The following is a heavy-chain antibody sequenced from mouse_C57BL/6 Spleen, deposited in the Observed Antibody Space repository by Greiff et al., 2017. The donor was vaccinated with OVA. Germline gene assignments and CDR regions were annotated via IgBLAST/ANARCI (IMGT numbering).Heavy chain of an antibody. CDR1: GYTFTSYW. Sequence: VQLQQPGAELVKPGASVKMSCKASGYTFTSYWITWVKQRPGQGLEWIGDIYPGSGSTNYNEKFKSKATLTVDTSSSTAYMQLSSLTSEDSAVYHCARSPLRQGYAMDYWGQGTSVTVSS. V-gene: IGHV1-55*01. D-gene: IGHD2-4*01. J-gene: IGHJ4*01. CDR3: ARSPLRQGYAMDY. CDR2: IYPGSGST.